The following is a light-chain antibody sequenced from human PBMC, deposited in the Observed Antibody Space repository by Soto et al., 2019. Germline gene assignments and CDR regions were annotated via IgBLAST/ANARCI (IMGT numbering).Light chain of an antibody. CDR3: QQYGNSFVG. V-gene: IGKV3-20*01. Sequence: EIVLTQSPGTMSLSPGQRATLSCTPSQSVSSTYLAWYQHRPGQAPRLLIYGASSRATGTPDRFSGSGSGTDFTLIISSLEPEDFAVYYCQQYGNSFVGFGQGTKVDIK. CDR1: QSVSSTY. CDR2: GAS. J-gene: IGKJ1*01.